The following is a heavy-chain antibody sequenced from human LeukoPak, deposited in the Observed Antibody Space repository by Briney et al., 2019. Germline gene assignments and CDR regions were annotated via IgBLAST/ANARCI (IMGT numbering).Heavy chain of an antibody. D-gene: IGHD2-2*02. V-gene: IGHV4-59*01. Sequence: PSETLSLTCTVSGGSISSYYWSWIRQPPGKGLEWIGYIYYSGSTNYNPSLKSRVTISVDTSKNQFSLKLSSVTAADTAVYYCARFPCTSTSCYKSGVLDVWGKGTTVTVSS. J-gene: IGHJ6*04. CDR3: ARFPCTSTSCYKSGVLDV. CDR1: GGSISSYY. CDR2: IYYSGST.